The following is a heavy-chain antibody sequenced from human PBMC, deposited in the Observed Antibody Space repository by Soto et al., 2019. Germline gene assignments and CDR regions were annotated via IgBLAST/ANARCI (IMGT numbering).Heavy chain of an antibody. CDR1: GGTFNTYA. CDR2: ISPMFGAA. V-gene: IGHV1-69*19. D-gene: IGHD3-10*01. J-gene: IGHJ4*02. Sequence: QVQLVQSGAEMKQPGSSVKVSCQSSGGTFNTYAMNWVRQAPGQGIEWMGDISPMFGAANYAPKFQGRVTITADESTGTSYIQLSSLTSEDTALYFCAREVQVHTPAFVYWGQGTLVTVSS. CDR3: AREVQVHTPAFVY.